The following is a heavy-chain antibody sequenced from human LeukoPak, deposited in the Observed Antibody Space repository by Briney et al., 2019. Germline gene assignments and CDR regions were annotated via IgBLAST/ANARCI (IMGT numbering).Heavy chain of an antibody. Sequence: ASVKVSCKSSGYTFTSYDINWVRQATGQGLEWVGWMNPNSGNTGYAQKFQGRVTMTRNTSISTAYMELSSLRSEDTAVYYFAWGTGWVSGIYHCQYLDVWGEGTTVTVSS. V-gene: IGHV1-8*02. CDR3: AWGTGWVSGIYHCQYLDV. CDR2: MNPNSGNT. J-gene: IGHJ6*01. CDR1: GYTFTSYD. D-gene: IGHD6-13*01.